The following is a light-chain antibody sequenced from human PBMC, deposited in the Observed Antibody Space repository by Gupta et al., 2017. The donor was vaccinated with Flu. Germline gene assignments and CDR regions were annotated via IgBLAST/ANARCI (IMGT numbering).Light chain of an antibody. V-gene: IGLV1-40*01. CDR2: GNR. CDR1: SSNVGAGYD. Sequence: QSVLTQPPSVSGAPGRRVTISCTGSSSNVGAGYDVHWYQQHPGTAPRLLIYGNRNRPSGVPDRFSGSKSGTSASLAIAGLQAEDEADYYCQSFDSSLSVVFGGGTRLTVL. J-gene: IGLJ2*01. CDR3: QSFDSSLSVV.